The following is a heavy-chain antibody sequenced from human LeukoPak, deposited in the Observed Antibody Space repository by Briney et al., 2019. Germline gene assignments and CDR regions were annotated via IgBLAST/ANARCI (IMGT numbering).Heavy chain of an antibody. V-gene: IGHV4-59*12. Sequence: PSETLSLTCTVSGFSISSYYWSWIRQPPGKGLEWIGYIYYSGSTNYHPSLESRLTISMDKYKNSFSLRLTSVTAADTAVYYCAREIFGARGFQYWGQGILVTVSS. CDR2: IYYSGST. D-gene: IGHD3-3*01. CDR1: GFSISSYY. CDR3: AREIFGARGFQY. J-gene: IGHJ4*02.